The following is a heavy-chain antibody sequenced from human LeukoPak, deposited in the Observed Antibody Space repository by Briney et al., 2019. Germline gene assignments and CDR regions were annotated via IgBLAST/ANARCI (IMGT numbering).Heavy chain of an antibody. J-gene: IGHJ4*02. Sequence: GGSLRLSCAASGFTFSDYYMSWIRQAPGKGPEWVSYISSSSSTIYYADSVKGRFTISRDNAKNSLYLQMNSLRAEDTAVYYCARLSAGTEEPFDYWGQGTLVTVSS. CDR3: ARLSAGTEEPFDY. CDR1: GFTFSDYY. CDR2: ISSSSSTI. D-gene: IGHD6-13*01. V-gene: IGHV3-11*04.